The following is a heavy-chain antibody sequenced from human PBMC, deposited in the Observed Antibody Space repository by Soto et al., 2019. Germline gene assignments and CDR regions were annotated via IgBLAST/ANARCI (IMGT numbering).Heavy chain of an antibody. V-gene: IGHV5-10-1*01. J-gene: IGHJ1*01. CDR2: IDPSDSYT. D-gene: IGHD2-15*01. CDR1: GYSFTSYW. Sequence: PGESLKISCKGSGYSFTSYWISWVRQMPGKGLEWMGRIDPSDSYTNYSPSFQGHVTISADKSISTAYLQWSSLKASDTAMYYCARHGPLGYCSGGSCPGEYFQHWGQGTLVTVSS. CDR3: ARHGPLGYCSGGSCPGEYFQH.